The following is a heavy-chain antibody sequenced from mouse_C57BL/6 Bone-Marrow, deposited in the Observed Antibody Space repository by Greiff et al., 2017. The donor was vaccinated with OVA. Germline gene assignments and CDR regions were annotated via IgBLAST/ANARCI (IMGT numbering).Heavy chain of an antibody. CDR2: IYPRSGNT. CDR1: GYTFTSYG. J-gene: IGHJ3*01. D-gene: IGHD2-5*01. V-gene: IGHV1-81*01. CDR3: ARPYSNYFAWFAY. Sequence: VKLQQSGAELARPGASVKLSCKASGYTFTSYGISWVKQRTGQGLEWIGEIYPRSGNTYYNEKFKGKATLTADKSSSTAYMELRSLTSEDSAVYFCARPYSNYFAWFAYWGQGTLVTVSA.